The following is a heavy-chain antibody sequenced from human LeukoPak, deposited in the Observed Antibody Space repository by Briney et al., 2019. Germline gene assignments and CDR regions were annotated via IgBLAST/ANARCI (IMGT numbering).Heavy chain of an antibody. D-gene: IGHD3-10*01. CDR2: INTDGSRI. CDR3: TRESLDYGSGSSDY. J-gene: IGHJ4*02. CDR1: GFIFGNYW. V-gene: IGHV3-74*01. Sequence: PGGSLRLSCAASGFIFGNYWMQWVRQAPGKGLVWVSRINTDGSRINYADSVKGRFTVSRDNAKNTFYLQMNSLRAEDTAVYHCTRESLDYGSGSSDYWGQGTLVTVSS.